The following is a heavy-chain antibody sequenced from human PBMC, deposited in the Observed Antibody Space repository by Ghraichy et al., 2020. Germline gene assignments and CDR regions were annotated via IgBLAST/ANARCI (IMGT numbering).Heavy chain of an antibody. J-gene: IGHJ4*02. CDR3: ARERRDGYNSHVLRYFDY. V-gene: IGHV4-59*08. D-gene: IGHD5-24*01. CDR1: GGSISSYY. Sequence: GSLRLSCTVSGGSISSYYWSWIRQPPGKGLEWIGYIYYSGSTNYNPSLKSRVTISVDTSKNQFSLKLSSVTAADTAVYYCARERRDGYNSHVLRYFDYWGQGTLVTVSS. CDR2: IYYSGST.